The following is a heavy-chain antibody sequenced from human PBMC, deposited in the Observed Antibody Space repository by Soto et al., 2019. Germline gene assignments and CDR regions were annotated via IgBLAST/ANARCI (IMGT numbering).Heavy chain of an antibody. CDR2: INSDGSST. Sequence: GGSLRLSCAASGFTFSSYWMHWVRQAPGKGLVWDSRINSDGSSTSYADSVKGRFTISRDNAKNTLYLQMNSLRAEDTAVYYCARLPIVVVPAAYYYYYMDVWGKGTTVTVSS. J-gene: IGHJ6*03. V-gene: IGHV3-74*01. D-gene: IGHD2-2*01. CDR3: ARLPIVVVPAAYYYYYMDV. CDR1: GFTFSSYW.